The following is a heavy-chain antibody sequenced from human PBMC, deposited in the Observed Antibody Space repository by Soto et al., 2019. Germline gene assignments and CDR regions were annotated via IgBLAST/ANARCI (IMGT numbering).Heavy chain of an antibody. CDR1: GGSISSSSFH. J-gene: IGHJ4*01. CDR2: INHSGST. V-gene: IGHV4-39*07. CDR3: ARDKITGLFDY. Sequence: SETLSLTCTVCGGSISSSSFHWGWIRQPPGKGLEWIGEINHSGSTNYNPSLKSRVTISVDTSKNQFSLKLTSVTAADTAVYYCARDKITGLFDYRCQCTLVTVSA. D-gene: IGHD2-8*02.